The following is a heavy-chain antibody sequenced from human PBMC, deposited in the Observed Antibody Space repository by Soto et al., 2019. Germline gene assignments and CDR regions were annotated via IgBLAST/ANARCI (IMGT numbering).Heavy chain of an antibody. CDR1: SGSISSSNR. D-gene: IGHD2-15*01. CDR3: ARRIKVDLNCSGGSCLQGWFDP. CDR2: IYHSGST. V-gene: IGHV4-4*02. J-gene: IGHJ5*02. Sequence: SETLSLTCAVSSGSISSSNRWSWVRQPPGKGLEWIGEIYHSGSTNYNPSLKSRVTISVDKSKNQFSLKLSSVTAADTAVYYCARRIKVDLNCSGGSCLQGWFDPWGQGTLVTVSS.